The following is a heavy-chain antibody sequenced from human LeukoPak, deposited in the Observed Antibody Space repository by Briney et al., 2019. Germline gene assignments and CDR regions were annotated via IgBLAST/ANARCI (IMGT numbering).Heavy chain of an antibody. V-gene: IGHV4-61*02. CDR2: IYPSGST. D-gene: IGHD6-13*01. Sequence: PSQTLSPTCTVSGGSIDTTSYYWSWIRQPVGQGLEWIGRIYPSGSTNYNPSLKSRLTLSVDKSKNQFSLNLTSVTAADTAIYYCASGAAAPLYYFDYWGQGSLVTVSS. J-gene: IGHJ4*02. CDR1: GGSIDTTSYY. CDR3: ASGAAAPLYYFDY.